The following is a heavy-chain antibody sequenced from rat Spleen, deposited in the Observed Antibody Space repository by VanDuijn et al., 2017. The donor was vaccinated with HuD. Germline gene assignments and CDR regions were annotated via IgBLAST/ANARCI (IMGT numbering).Heavy chain of an antibody. Sequence: EVQLVESDGGLVQPGRSLKLSCAASGFTFSDYYMAWVRQAPTKGLEWVATISSDGRRNYYRDSVKGRFTFSRDNAESTLYLQMDSLRSEDTATYYCVRHGYTRYYFDYWGQGVMVTVSS. CDR3: VRHGYTRYYFDY. CDR1: GFTFSDYY. CDR2: ISSDGRRN. V-gene: IGHV5-29*01. J-gene: IGHJ2*01. D-gene: IGHD1-9*01.